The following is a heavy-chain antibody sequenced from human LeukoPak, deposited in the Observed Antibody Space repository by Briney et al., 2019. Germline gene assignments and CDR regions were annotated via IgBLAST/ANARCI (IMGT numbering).Heavy chain of an antibody. CDR1: GYTFTSYG. D-gene: IGHD2-2*01. J-gene: IGHJ4*02. Sequence: EASVKVSCKASGYTFTSYGISWVRQAPGQGLEWMGWISAYNGNTNYAQKLQGRVTMTTDTSTSTAYMELRGLRSDDTAVYYCARVSTSCYEFDYWGQGTLVTVSS. CDR2: ISAYNGNT. CDR3: ARVSTSCYEFDY. V-gene: IGHV1-18*04.